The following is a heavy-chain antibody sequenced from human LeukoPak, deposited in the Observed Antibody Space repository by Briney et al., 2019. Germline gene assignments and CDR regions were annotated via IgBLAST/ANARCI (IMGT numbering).Heavy chain of an antibody. J-gene: IGHJ4*02. D-gene: IGHD5/OR15-5a*01. CDR1: GITLSDHY. CDR3: ARSRYGSVRYFDN. CDR2: SRNKVNSYTT. V-gene: IGHV3-72*01. Sequence: GGSLRLSCAASGITLSDHYMDWVRQAPGKGLEWVGRSRNKVNSYTTEYPASVKGRFTISRDDSNNSLYLEVNSLKTEDTAVYFCARSRYGSVRYFDNWGQGTLVTVSS.